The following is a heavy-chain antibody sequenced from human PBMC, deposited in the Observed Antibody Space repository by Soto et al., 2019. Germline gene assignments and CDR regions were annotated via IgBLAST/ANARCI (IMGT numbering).Heavy chain of an antibody. CDR3: ARADYYSGSTNYYYYGMDV. Sequence: PSETLSLTSAVYGGSFSGYYWSWIRQPPGKGLEWIGEINHSGSTNYNPSLKSRVTISVDTPKNQFSLKLSSVTAADTAVYYCARADYYSGSTNYYYYGMDVWGQGTTVTVSS. CDR1: GGSFSGYY. CDR2: INHSGST. V-gene: IGHV4-34*01. D-gene: IGHD1-26*01. J-gene: IGHJ6*02.